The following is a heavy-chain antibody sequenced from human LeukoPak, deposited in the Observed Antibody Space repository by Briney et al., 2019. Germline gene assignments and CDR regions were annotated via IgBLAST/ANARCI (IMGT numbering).Heavy chain of an antibody. D-gene: IGHD2-2*02. CDR3: AKEYCSSTSCYIVDY. V-gene: IGHV3-23*01. CDR1: GFTFSSYA. CDR2: ISGSGGST. Sequence: GGSLRLSCAASGFTFSSYAMSWVRQAPGKGLEWVSAISGSGGSTYYADSVKGRFTISRDNSKNTLYLQMNSLRAEDTAVYHCAKEYCSSTSCYIVDYWGQGTLVTVSS. J-gene: IGHJ4*02.